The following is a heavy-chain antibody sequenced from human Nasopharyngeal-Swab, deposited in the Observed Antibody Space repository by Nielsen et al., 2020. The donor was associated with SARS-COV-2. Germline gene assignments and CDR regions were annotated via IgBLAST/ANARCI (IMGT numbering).Heavy chain of an antibody. Sequence: GGSLRLSCEASGFTFSRYGMHWVRQAPGKGLEWLSSISSDSGAKYHADSVKGRFTISRDNAKNSLYLEMNSLRAEDTAVYYCLRGDRRDYWGPGTLVSVSS. CDR3: LRGDRRDY. J-gene: IGHJ4*02. D-gene: IGHD3-22*01. CDR1: GFTFSRYG. V-gene: IGHV3-21*01. CDR2: ISSDSGAK.